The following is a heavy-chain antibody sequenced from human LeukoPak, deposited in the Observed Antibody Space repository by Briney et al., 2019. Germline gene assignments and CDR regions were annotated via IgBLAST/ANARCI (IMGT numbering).Heavy chain of an antibody. J-gene: IGHJ4*02. CDR1: GGSISSYY. CDR2: IYTSGST. D-gene: IGHD5-18*01. Sequence: PSETLSLTCTVSGGSISSYYWSWIRQPAGKGLEWIGRIYTSGSTNYNPSLKSRVTISVDKSKNQFSLKLSSVTAADTAVYYCARVTEDTAMVDYRGQGTLVTVSS. V-gene: IGHV4-4*07. CDR3: ARVTEDTAMVDY.